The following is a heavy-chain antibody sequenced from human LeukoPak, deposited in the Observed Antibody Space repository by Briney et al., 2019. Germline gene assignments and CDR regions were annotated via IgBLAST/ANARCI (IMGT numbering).Heavy chain of an antibody. CDR2: FYWDDDK. D-gene: IGHD6-19*01. Sequence: TLSLTCSVSGGSITSGSYHWSWIRQPPGKALEWLALFYWDDDKRYSPSLKSRLTITKDTSKNQVVLTMTNMDPVDTATYYCARYAYSSGWYPNWDQGTLVTVSS. CDR3: ARYAYSSGWYPN. V-gene: IGHV2-5*08. CDR1: GGSITSGSYH. J-gene: IGHJ4*02.